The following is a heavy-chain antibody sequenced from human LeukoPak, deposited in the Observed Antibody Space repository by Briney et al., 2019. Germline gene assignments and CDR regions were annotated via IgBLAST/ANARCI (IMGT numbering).Heavy chain of an antibody. CDR1: GCNFRSNG. Sequence: ASVKVSCEASGCNFRSNGFNWVRQAPGQGLEWMGWIMDYNGNTKFAQKFQGRITLTTDTSTSTAYMELRSLRSDDTAIYYCARVTLSGVIIRPGMDVWGQGTTVTVSS. V-gene: IGHV1-18*01. CDR3: ARVTLSGVIIRPGMDV. D-gene: IGHD3-10*01. CDR2: IMDYNGNT. J-gene: IGHJ6*02.